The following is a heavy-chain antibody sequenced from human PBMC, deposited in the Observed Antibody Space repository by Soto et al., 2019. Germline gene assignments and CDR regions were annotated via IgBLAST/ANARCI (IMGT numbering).Heavy chain of an antibody. CDR3: AKADEWFGELFPIDY. CDR2: IYYSGST. Sequence: PSETLSLTCTVSGGSISSSSYYWGWIRQPPGKGLEWIGSIYYSGSTYYNPSLKSRVTISVDTSKNQFSLKLSSVTAADTAVYYCAKADEWFGELFPIDYWGQGTLVTV. J-gene: IGHJ4*02. D-gene: IGHD3-10*01. CDR1: GGSISSSSYY. V-gene: IGHV4-39*01.